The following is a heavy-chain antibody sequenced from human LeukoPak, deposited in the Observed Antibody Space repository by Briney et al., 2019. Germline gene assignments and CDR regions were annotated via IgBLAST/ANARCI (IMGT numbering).Heavy chain of an antibody. CDR2: ISAYNGDT. CDR1: GGTFTSYG. CDR3: ARDLIATDYGDPPGNY. Sequence: GASVKVSCKTSGGTFTSYGISWVRQAPGQGLEWMGWISAYNGDTNYAQKLQGRVTMTTDTSTSTAYMELRSLRSDDTAVYYCARDLIATDYGDPPGNYWGQGTLVTVSS. J-gene: IGHJ4*02. D-gene: IGHD4-17*01. V-gene: IGHV1-18*01.